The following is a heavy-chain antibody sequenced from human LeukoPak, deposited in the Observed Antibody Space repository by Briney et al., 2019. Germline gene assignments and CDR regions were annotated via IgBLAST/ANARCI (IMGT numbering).Heavy chain of an antibody. CDR3: AKEPFTIFGVVMAFDI. D-gene: IGHD3-3*01. Sequence: GGSLRLSCAASGFRISTYAMYWVRQAPGKGLEWVSAFSGGDGPTYYADSVQGRFTISRDNSKNTLYLQMNSLRAEDTAVYYCAKEPFTIFGVVMAFDIWGQGTMVTVSS. V-gene: IGHV3-23*01. CDR2: FSGGDGPT. CDR1: GFRISTYA. J-gene: IGHJ3*02.